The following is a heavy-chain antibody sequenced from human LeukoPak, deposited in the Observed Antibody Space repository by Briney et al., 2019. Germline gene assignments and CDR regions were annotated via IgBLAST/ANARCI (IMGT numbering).Heavy chain of an antibody. Sequence: GGSLRLSCAASGFTFSNYWIHWVRQALGKGLVWVSRINPAGNYANYADSVKGRFTISRDNAKNTVYLQMNSLRAEDTALFYCVRDWDHYDFDSWGQGTLVTVSS. J-gene: IGHJ5*01. CDR3: VRDWDHYDFDS. D-gene: IGHD3-3*01. CDR1: GFTFSNYW. CDR2: INPAGNYA. V-gene: IGHV3-74*01.